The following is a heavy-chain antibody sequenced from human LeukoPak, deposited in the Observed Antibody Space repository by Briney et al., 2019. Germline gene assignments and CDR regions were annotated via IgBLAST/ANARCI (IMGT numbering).Heavy chain of an antibody. CDR2: INHSGST. V-gene: IGHV4-34*01. CDR1: GGSLSGYY. CDR3: ARVVVLPPNFDY. J-gene: IGHJ4*02. Sequence: SETLSLTCAVYGGSLSGYYWSWIRQPPGKGLEWIGEINHSGSTNYNPSLKSRVTISVDTSKNQFSLKLSSVTAADTAVYYCARVVVLPPNFDYWGQGTLVTVSS. D-gene: IGHD3-22*01.